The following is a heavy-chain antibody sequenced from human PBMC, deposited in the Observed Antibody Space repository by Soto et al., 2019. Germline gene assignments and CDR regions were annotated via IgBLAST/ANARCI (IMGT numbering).Heavy chain of an antibody. CDR2: IYYSGST. CDR1: GGSISSGGYY. Sequence: PSETLSLTCTVSGGSISSGGYYWSWIRQHPGKGLEWIGYIYYSGSTYYNPSLKSRVTISVDTSKNQFSLKLSSVTAADTAVYYCARVKVQDGDYAFGYFDYWGQGTLVTVSS. D-gene: IGHD4-17*01. J-gene: IGHJ4*02. CDR3: ARVKVQDGDYAFGYFDY. V-gene: IGHV4-31*03.